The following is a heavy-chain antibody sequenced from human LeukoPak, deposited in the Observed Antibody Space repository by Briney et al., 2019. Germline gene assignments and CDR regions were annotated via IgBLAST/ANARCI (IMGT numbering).Heavy chain of an antibody. V-gene: IGHV3-72*01. D-gene: IGHD3-22*01. Sequence: GGSLRLSCAASGFTFRDHHMDWVRQAPGKGLEWIGRSRNKGRGYSTVFAASVKGRFTISRDEPKNSLYLQMNSLKTEDTAVYYCTRILYYETGGYYPDHWGQGTLVTVSS. CDR1: GFTFRDHH. CDR3: TRILYYETGGYYPDH. J-gene: IGHJ4*02. CDR2: SRNKGRGYST.